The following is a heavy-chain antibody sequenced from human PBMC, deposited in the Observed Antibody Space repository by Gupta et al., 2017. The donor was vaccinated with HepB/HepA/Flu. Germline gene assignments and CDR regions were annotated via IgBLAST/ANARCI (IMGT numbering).Heavy chain of an antibody. V-gene: IGHV1-18*01. CDR3: ARSFDDYDYVWGSYRNNWFDS. D-gene: IGHD3-16*02. CDR2: ISAYNDNT. CDR1: GYTFTTHG. J-gene: IGHJ5*01. Sequence: QVQLVQSGAEVKKPGASVKVSCKASGYTFTTHGISWVRQATGQGLEWMGWISAYNDNTNYAQNLQGRVTMTTDTSTSTAYLELRSLRSDDTAVYSCARSFDDYDYVWGSYRNNWFDSWGQGTLVTVSS.